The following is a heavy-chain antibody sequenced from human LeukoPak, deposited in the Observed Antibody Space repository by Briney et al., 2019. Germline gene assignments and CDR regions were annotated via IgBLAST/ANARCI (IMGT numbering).Heavy chain of an antibody. J-gene: IGHJ3*02. CDR2: IKQGGSEQ. CDR1: GFTFSIYW. Sequence: GGSLRLSCAASGFTFSIYWMSWVRQAPGKGLEWVANIKQGGSEQEYLDSVKGRFSISRNSAQNSLYLQMHSLRAEDTAVDYCGREFGYDAFDIWGQRTMVTGSS. V-gene: IGHV3-7*04. CDR3: GREFGYDAFDI. D-gene: IGHD5-12*01.